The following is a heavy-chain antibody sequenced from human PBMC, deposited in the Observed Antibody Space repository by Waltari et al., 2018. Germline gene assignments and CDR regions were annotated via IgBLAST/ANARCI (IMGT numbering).Heavy chain of an antibody. CDR1: GGSISSGGYY. CDR3: ARYWNDVGGFDY. J-gene: IGHJ4*02. D-gene: IGHD1-1*01. V-gene: IGHV4-31*01. CDR2: IYYSGST. Sequence: QVQLQESGPGLVKPSQTLSLTCTVSGGSISSGGYYWSWIRQHPGKGLEWIGYIYYSGSTHYNPSLKRLVTISVDTSKNQFSLKLSSVTAAETAVYYCARYWNDVGGFDYWGQGTLVTVSS.